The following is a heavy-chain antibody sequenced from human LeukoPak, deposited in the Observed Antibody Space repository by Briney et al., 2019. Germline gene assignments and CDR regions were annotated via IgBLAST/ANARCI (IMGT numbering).Heavy chain of an antibody. V-gene: IGHV3-23*01. CDR3: AKDRYSIWYLTLDY. J-gene: IGHJ4*02. D-gene: IGHD6-13*01. Sequence: GGSLRLSCAGSGFPFSSHGMNWVRQAPGKGLEWVSGISLGGGPPYYADAVKGRVTISRDNSKNTLYLQMNSLRAEDTAVYYCAKDRYSIWYLTLDYWGQGTLVTVSS. CDR1: GFPFSSHG. CDR2: ISLGGGPP.